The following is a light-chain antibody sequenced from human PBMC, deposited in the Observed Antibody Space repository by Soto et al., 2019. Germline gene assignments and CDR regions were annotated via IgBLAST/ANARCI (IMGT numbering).Light chain of an antibody. J-gene: IGLJ2*01. CDR1: GSNIGAGYD. V-gene: IGLV1-40*01. CDR2: ANS. CDR3: QSYDNGLGLV. Sequence: QSVLTQPPSVSGAPGQRVTVSCTGSGSNIGAGYDVHWYQQLPGTAPKLLIYANSNRPSGVPDRFSGSKSGTSASLAITGLRAEDEAHYYCQSYDNGLGLVFGGGTKLTVL.